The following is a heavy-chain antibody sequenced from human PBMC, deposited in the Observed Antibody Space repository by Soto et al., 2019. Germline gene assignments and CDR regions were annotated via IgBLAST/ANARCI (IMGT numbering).Heavy chain of an antibody. D-gene: IGHD1-1*01. Sequence: GGSLRLSCEASGFTFSSYAMSWVRQAPGKGLEWVSGIDAGGGSTYYADSVKGRFTISRDNSKNTLYLQMNSLRAEDTAVYYCAKNNPFLLVPPADNWGQGTLVTVSS. CDR2: IDAGGGST. J-gene: IGHJ4*02. V-gene: IGHV3-23*01. CDR3: AKNNPFLLVPPADN. CDR1: GFTFSSYA.